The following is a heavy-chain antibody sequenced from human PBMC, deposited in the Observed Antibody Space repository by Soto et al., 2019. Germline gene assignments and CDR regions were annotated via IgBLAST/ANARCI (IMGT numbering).Heavy chain of an antibody. D-gene: IGHD3-3*01. Sequence: EVRLVESGGGLVKPGGSLRLSCAASGFSFTDNWMHWVRQAPGKGLEWVGRIKSRADGETTDYAAPVKGRFTISRDDSGDTYYLDLQREKSKNTAMCSGSADCEFGSGHYPHWGQGILVTVAS. V-gene: IGHV3-15*07. J-gene: IGHJ1*01. CDR1: GFSFTDNW. CDR2: IKSRADGETT. CDR3: SADCEFGSGHYPH.